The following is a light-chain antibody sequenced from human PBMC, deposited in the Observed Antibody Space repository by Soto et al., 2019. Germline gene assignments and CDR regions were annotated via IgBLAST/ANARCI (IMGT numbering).Light chain of an antibody. CDR1: QSVINN. J-gene: IGKJ1*01. V-gene: IGKV3-15*01. CDR3: HQYNFWPT. CDR2: AVS. Sequence: EIVMTQSPATLSVSPGEIATLSCRASQSVINNLAFYQQKPGQAPRLLMHAVSSRANGIPAMFSCSWSGTEFTLTISRLQSEDFAVYCCHQYNFWPTFGQGTKVDIK.